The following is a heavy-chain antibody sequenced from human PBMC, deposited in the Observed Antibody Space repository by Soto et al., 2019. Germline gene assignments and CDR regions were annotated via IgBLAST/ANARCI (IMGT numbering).Heavy chain of an antibody. CDR2: ISGYNGNT. V-gene: IGHV1-18*01. D-gene: IGHD4-17*01. CDR3: ARTDMKLRGLDY. CDR1: GYTFTSYG. Sequence: ASVKVSCKASGYTFTSYGINWVRQAPGQGLEWMGWISGYNGNTDYVQRLQDRVTMTTDTSKSTDYMELRNLRSDDSAVYYCARTDMKLRGLDYWGQRTLVTVSS. J-gene: IGHJ4*02.